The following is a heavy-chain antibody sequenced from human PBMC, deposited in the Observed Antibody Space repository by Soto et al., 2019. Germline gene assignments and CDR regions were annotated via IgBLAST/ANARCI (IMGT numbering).Heavy chain of an antibody. CDR3: ARAYGGNPALFDP. CDR2: IYTGGST. V-gene: IGHV3-53*01. J-gene: IGHJ5*02. CDR1: GFTFSSYG. Sequence: PGGSLRLSCAASGFTFSSYGMHWVRQAPGKGLEWVSVIYTGGSTYYADSVKGRFTFSRDNSKNTLYLQMNSLRAEDTAVYYCARAYGGNPALFDPWGQGTLVTVSS. D-gene: IGHD4-17*01.